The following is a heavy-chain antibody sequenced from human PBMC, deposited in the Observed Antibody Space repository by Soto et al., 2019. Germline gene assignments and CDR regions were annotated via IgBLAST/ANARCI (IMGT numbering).Heavy chain of an antibody. CDR2: ISWDSSTI. Sequence: EMQLVESGGGLVQPGRSLRLSCAASGFTFDDYAMHWVRQAPGKGLEWVSGISWDSSTIVYADSVKGRFTISRDNAKNPLYRQMNSLRAEDTALYFCAKGERAYGDSLYFDYWGQGTLVTVSS. V-gene: IGHV3-9*01. CDR1: GFTFDDYA. CDR3: AKGERAYGDSLYFDY. D-gene: IGHD4-17*01. J-gene: IGHJ4*02.